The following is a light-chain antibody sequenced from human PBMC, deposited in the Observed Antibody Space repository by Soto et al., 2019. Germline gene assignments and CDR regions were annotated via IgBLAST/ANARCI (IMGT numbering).Light chain of an antibody. CDR3: SAYTSSRTVL. CDR2: DVS. CDR1: SNDVGDYNY. V-gene: IGLV2-14*03. Sequence: QSALTQPASVSGSPGQSITISCTGTSNDVGDYNYVSWYQQHPGKGPKLVIYDVSYRLSGVSNRFSGSKSGSTASLTISGLQAEDEADYYCSAYTSSRTVLIGGGTQLTVL. J-gene: IGLJ2*01.